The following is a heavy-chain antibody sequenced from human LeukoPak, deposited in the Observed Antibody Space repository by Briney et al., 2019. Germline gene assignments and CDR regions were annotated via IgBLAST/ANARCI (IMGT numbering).Heavy chain of an antibody. CDR3: ARPAEGAYFYYYMDV. V-gene: IGHV1-18*01. CDR1: TYSLPTYG. J-gene: IGHJ6*03. Sequence: ASVKVSCKTSTYSLPTYGITWVRQAPGQGLEWMGWISSYNGNTQYAQNFQGRLSLTTDTSTNTAYLELRGLRSNDTAVYFCARPAEGAYFYYYMDVWGQGSTVTVSS. D-gene: IGHD2-2*01. CDR2: ISSYNGNT.